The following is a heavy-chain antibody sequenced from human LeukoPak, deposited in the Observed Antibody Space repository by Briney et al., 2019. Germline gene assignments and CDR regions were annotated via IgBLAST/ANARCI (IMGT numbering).Heavy chain of an antibody. V-gene: IGHV3-74*01. J-gene: IGHJ4*02. CDR1: GFTFSSYW. CDR3: ARATGNGYSYGILDY. Sequence: GGSLRLSCAASGFTFSSYWMHWVRQAPGKGLVWVSRINSDGSSTSYADSVKGRFTISRDNAKNTLYLQMNSLRAEDTAVYYCARATGNGYSYGILDYWGQGTLVTVSS. CDR2: INSDGSST. D-gene: IGHD5-18*01.